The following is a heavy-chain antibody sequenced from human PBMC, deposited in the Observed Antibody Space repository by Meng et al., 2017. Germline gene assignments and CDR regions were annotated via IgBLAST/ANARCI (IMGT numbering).Heavy chain of an antibody. CDR2: IIPILGIA. D-gene: IGHD3-22*01. Sequence: VQVGQSGAGVKKPGSSVKVSCKASEGPFSSYTISWVRQAPGQGLEWMGRIIPILGIANYAQKFQGRVTITADKSTSTAYMELSSLRSEDTAVYYCASRVAYYYDSSGYYKNWYFDLWGRGTLVTVSS. CDR1: EGPFSSYT. CDR3: ASRVAYYYDSSGYYKNWYFDL. V-gene: IGHV1-69*02. J-gene: IGHJ2*01.